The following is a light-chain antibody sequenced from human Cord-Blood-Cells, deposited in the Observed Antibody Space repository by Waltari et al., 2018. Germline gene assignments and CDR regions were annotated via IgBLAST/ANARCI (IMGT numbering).Light chain of an antibody. Sequence: AIRITQSPSSLSASTGDRVTITCRASQGISSYLAWYQQKPGKAPKLLIYAASTLQSGVPSRFSGSGSGTDFTLTISCLQSEDFVTYYCQQYYSYPYTFGQGTKLEIK. V-gene: IGKV1-8*01. J-gene: IGKJ2*01. CDR2: AAS. CDR3: QQYYSYPYT. CDR1: QGISSY.